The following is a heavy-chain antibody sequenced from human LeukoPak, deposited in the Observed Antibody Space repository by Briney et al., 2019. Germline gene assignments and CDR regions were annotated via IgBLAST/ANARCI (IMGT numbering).Heavy chain of an antibody. CDR3: TTCSPTCYTGAFDI. CDR1: GFSLSTYS. D-gene: IGHD2-2*02. V-gene: IGHV3-21*01. Sequence: GGSLRLSCVASGFSLSTYSMSWVRQAPGKGLEWLSSISGNSFYIDHADSVKGRFTVSRDNAKNSLFLQMNSLGAEDTAIYFCTTCSPTCYTGAFDIWGQGIMVTVSS. CDR2: ISGNSFYI. J-gene: IGHJ3*02.